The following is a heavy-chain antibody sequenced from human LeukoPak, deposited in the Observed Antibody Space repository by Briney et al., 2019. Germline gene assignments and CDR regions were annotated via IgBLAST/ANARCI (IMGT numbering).Heavy chain of an antibody. CDR2: ISGSGGST. J-gene: IGHJ4*02. CDR1: GFTFSSYA. D-gene: IGHD2-2*01. CDR3: AKDAAGYCSSTSCFAFDY. V-gene: IGHV3-23*01. Sequence: GGSLRLSCAASGFTFSSYAMSWARQAPGKGLEWVSAISGSGGSTYYADSVKGRFTISRDNSKNTLYLQMNSLRAEDTAVYYCAKDAAGYCSSTSCFAFDYRGQGTLVTVSS.